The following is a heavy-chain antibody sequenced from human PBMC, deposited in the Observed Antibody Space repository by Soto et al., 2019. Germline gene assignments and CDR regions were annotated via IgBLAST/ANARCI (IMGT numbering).Heavy chain of an antibody. CDR1: GHTFMKYD. J-gene: IGHJ3*02. V-gene: IGHV1-18*01. CDR2: NSGYNGNT. Sequence: QVHLVQSGAEVKKPGASVKVSCRASGHTFMKYDFFWVRQAPGQGLEWMGGNSGYNGNTNNAQKLQGTVTMTRDTSTYTAYMELRSLRSDDTAVYYCARGGYCCHTSCYGLDMWGQGTMVTVSS. CDR3: ARGGYCCHTSCYGLDM. D-gene: IGHD2-2*01.